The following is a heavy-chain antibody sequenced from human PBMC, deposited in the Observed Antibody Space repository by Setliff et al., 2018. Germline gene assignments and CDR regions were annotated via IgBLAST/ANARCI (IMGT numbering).Heavy chain of an antibody. J-gene: IGHJ4*01. CDR2: INTKTGDP. D-gene: IGHD4-17*01. CDR1: GYSLSNYV. CDR3: ARADHLVTTTFDY. V-gene: IGHV7-4-1*02. Sequence: SVKVSCKSSGYSLSNYVMNWVRQAPGQGLEWMGWINTKTGDPTYAQGYTGRFAFSLDTSDSATYLDISNLKAEDTATYYCARADHLVTTTFDYWGQGTLVTVSS.